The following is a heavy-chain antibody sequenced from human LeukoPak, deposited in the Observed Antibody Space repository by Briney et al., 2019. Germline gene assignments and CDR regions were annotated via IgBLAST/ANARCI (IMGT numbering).Heavy chain of an antibody. CDR3: ARDGQGITIFGVVPPESYFDY. CDR2: IIPIFGTA. D-gene: IGHD3-3*01. Sequence: ASVKVSCKASGGTFSSYAISWVRQDPGQGLEWMGGIIPIFGTANYAQKFQGRVTITADESTSTAYMELSSLRSEDTAVYYCARDGQGITIFGVVPPESYFDYWGQGTLVTVSS. V-gene: IGHV1-69*13. CDR1: GGTFSSYA. J-gene: IGHJ4*02.